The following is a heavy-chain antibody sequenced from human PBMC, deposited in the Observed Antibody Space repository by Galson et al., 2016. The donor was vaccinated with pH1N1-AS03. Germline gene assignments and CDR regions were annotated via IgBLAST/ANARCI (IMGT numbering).Heavy chain of an antibody. CDR3: ATGTIPGVDLQRRFDA. J-gene: IGHJ5*02. V-gene: IGHV1-18*01. CDR2: FRTYTGKT. CDR1: GYTFTHFA. D-gene: IGHD3-3*01. Sequence: SVKVSCKASGYTFTHFAISWVRQAPGQGLECLGWFRTYTGKTNYAEKFQGRVTMTTDTSTNTVYMELRTLTSDDTALYYCATGTIPGVDLQRRFDAWGQGTLVTVSS.